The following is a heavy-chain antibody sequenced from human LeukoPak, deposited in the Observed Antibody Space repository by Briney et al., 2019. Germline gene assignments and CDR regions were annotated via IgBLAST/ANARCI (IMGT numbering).Heavy chain of an antibody. CDR1: GFTFCSYT. CDR2: ISVGGDNT. D-gene: IGHD4-23*01. V-gene: IGHV3-23*01. CDR3: ARDDYGGNSVLWLYYALDV. Sequence: GGSLRLSCAASGFTFCSYTMSWVRQAPGKGLEWVSDISVGGDNTYYADSVKGRFTISRDNSKNTLYLQMNILRADDTAVYLYARDDYGGNSVLWLYYALDVWGRGTTVTVSS. J-gene: IGHJ6*02.